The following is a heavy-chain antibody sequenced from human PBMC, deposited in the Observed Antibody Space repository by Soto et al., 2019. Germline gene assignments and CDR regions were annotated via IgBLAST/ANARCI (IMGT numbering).Heavy chain of an antibody. CDR1: GFTFSSYG. CDR3: AKDPAVGRSGSYLSSYYYYYYGMDV. J-gene: IGHJ6*02. V-gene: IGHV3-30*18. Sequence: QVQLVESGGGVVQPGRSLRLSCAASGFTFSSYGMHWVRQAPGKGLEWVAVISYDGSNKYYADSVKGRFTISRDNSKNTLYLPMNSLRAEDTAVYYCAKDPAVGRSGSYLSSYYYYYYGMDVWGQGTTVTVSS. CDR2: ISYDGSNK. D-gene: IGHD1-26*01.